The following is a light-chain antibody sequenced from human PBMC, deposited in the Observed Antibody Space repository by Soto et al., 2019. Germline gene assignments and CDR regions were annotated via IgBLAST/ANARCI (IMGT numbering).Light chain of an antibody. J-gene: IGLJ1*01. CDR3: CSYAGSPRYV. CDR2: DVS. CDR1: SSDVGGYNY. V-gene: IGLV2-11*01. Sequence: QSALTQPASVSGSPGQSITISCTGTSSDVGGYNYVSWYQHHPGKAPKVMIYDVSERPSGVPDRFSGSKSGNTASLTISGLQAEDEADYYCCSYAGSPRYVFGTGTKVTVL.